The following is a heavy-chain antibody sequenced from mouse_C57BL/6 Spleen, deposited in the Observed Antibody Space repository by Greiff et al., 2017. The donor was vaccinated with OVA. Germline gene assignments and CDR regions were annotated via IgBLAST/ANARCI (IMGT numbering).Heavy chain of an antibody. CDR2: INPSTGGT. V-gene: IGHV1-43*01. CDR1: GYSFTGYY. D-gene: IGHD1-1*02. CDR3: ARWGGPYYCDY. J-gene: IGHJ2*01. Sequence: VQLQQSGPELVKPGASVKISCKASGYSFTGYYMHWVKQSSEKSLEWIGEINPSTGGTSYNQKFKGKATLTVDKSSSTAYMQLKSLTSEDSAVYYCARWGGPYYCDYWGQGTTLTVSS.